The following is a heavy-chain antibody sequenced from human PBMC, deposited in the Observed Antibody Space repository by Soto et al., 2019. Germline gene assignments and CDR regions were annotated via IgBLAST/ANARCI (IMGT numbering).Heavy chain of an antibody. Sequence: PSETLSLTCTVSGGSISSHYWSWIRQPPGKGLEWIGYIYYSGSTNYNPSLKSRATISVDTSKNQFSLNLSSVTAADTALYYCARGTGSAWPPQYYYGMDLWGQGTTVTVSS. V-gene: IGHV4-59*11. J-gene: IGHJ6*02. CDR1: GGSISSHY. D-gene: IGHD6-19*01. CDR3: ARGTGSAWPPQYYYGMDL. CDR2: IYYSGST.